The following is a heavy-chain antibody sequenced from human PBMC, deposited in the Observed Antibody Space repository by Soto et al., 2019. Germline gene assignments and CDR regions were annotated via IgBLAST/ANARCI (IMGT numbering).Heavy chain of an antibody. CDR1: GYSFTSYW. CDR2: IYPGDSDT. V-gene: IGHV5-51*01. J-gene: IGHJ4*02. D-gene: IGHD3-3*01. Sequence: EVQLVQSGAEVKKPGESLKISCKGSGYSFTSYWIGWVRQMPGKGLEWMGIIYPGDSDTRYSPSFQGQVTISADKSIRTAYLQWSSLKASDTAMYYCARRVDFWSGYYRTRYYFDYWGQGTLVTVSS. CDR3: ARRVDFWSGYYRTRYYFDY.